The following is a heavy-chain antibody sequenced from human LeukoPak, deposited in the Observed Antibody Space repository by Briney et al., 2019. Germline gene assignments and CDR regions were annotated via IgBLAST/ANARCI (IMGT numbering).Heavy chain of an antibody. Sequence: ASVKVSCKASGYTFTSHYMHWVRQAPGQGLEWMGIIDPSGGSTTYAQKFQSRVTMTRDMSTGTVYMELSSLRSEDTAVYNCAREDASSFDYWGQGTLVTVSS. CDR1: GYTFTSHY. J-gene: IGHJ4*02. CDR3: AREDASSFDY. D-gene: IGHD3-16*01. CDR2: IDPSGGST. V-gene: IGHV1-46*01.